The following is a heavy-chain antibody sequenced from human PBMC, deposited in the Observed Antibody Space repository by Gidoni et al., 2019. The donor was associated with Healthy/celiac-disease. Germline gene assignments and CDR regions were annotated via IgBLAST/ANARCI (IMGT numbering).Heavy chain of an antibody. D-gene: IGHD2-15*01. J-gene: IGHJ5*02. Sequence: QVQLQESGPGLVKPSQTLSLTCTVSGGSISSGGYYWSWIRQHPGKGLEWIGYIYYSGSTYYNPSLKSRVTISVDTSKNQFSLKLSSVTAADTAVYYCARERLGYCSGGSCYNNWFDPWGQGTLVTVSS. V-gene: IGHV4-31*03. CDR3: ARERLGYCSGGSCYNNWFDP. CDR1: GGSISSGGYY. CDR2: IYYSGST.